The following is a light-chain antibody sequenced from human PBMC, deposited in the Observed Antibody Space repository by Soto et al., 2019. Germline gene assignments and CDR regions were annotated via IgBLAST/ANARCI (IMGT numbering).Light chain of an antibody. Sequence: EIVLTQSPATLSLSPGERATLSCRASQSVSNFLAWYQQKPGQAPRLLISDASNRATGIPGRFSGSGSGTDFSLTISSLEPEDFAVYYCWQRRNWPWTFGQGNKVEIK. CDR3: WQRRNWPWT. CDR1: QSVSNF. V-gene: IGKV3-11*01. CDR2: DAS. J-gene: IGKJ1*01.